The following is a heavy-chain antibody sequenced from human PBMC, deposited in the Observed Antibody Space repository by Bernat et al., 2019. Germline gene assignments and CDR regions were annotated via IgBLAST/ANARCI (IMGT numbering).Heavy chain of an antibody. CDR3: AAGYYYGSGSYYIPDY. Sequence: QMQLVQSGPEVKKPGTSVKVSCKASGFTFTSSAVQWVRQARGQRLEWIGWIVDGSGNTNCAQKFQERDTITRDMSTSTAYMKLSSLRSKDTAVYYCAAGYYYGSGSYYIPDYLGQGTLVTVSS. V-gene: IGHV1-58*01. CDR1: GFTFTSSA. D-gene: IGHD3-10*01. J-gene: IGHJ4*02. CDR2: IVDGSGNT.